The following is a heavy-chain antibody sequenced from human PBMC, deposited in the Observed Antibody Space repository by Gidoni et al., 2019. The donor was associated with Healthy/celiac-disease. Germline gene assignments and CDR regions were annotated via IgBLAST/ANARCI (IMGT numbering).Heavy chain of an antibody. CDR1: GGTFSSYA. V-gene: IGHV1-69*06. CDR2: IIPIFGTA. Sequence: GSSVKVSCKASGGTFSSYAISWVRQAPGQGLEWMGGIIPIFGTANYAQKFQGRVTITAAKSTSTAYMELSSLRSEDTAVYYCARQTYCGGDCYSNWFDPWGQGTLVTVSS. CDR3: ARQTYCGGDCYSNWFDP. J-gene: IGHJ5*02. D-gene: IGHD2-21*02.